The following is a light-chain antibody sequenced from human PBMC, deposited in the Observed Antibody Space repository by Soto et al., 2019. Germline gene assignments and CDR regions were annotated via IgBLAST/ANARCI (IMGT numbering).Light chain of an antibody. J-gene: IGLJ2*01. CDR3: QVWDRGSDHVV. Sequence: SYELTQPPSVSVAPGKTARITCGGNNIGSKSVLWYQQKPGQAPLLVIFYDTDRPSGIPERFSGSNSGNTATLTISRVEAGDEADYYCQVWDRGSDHVVFGGGTKVTVL. V-gene: IGLV3-21*04. CDR2: YDT. CDR1: NIGSKS.